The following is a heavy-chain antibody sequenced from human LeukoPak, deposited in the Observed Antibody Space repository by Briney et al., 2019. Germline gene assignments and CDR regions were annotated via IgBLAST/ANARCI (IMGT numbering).Heavy chain of an antibody. V-gene: IGHV4-34*01. D-gene: IGHD6-13*01. J-gene: IGHJ5*02. CDR2: INHSGST. CDR3: ASGGSWYSSSWYSGDENWFDP. CDR1: GGSFSGYY. Sequence: PSETLSLTCAVYGGSFSGYYWSWIPQPPGKGLEWIGEINHSGSTNYNPSLKSRVTISVDTSKNQFSLKLSCVTAADTAVYYCASGGSWYSSSWYSGDENWFDPWGQGTLVTVSS.